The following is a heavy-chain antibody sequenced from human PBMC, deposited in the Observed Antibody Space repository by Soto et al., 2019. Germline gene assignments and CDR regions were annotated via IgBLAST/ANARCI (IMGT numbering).Heavy chain of an antibody. CDR2: INPNSGGT. Sequence: GASVKVSCKASGYTFTGYYMHWVRQAPGQGLEWMGWINPNSGGTNYAQKFQGRVTMTRDTSISTAYMELSRLRSNDTAVYYCARAPGSSGWYWEVWFDPWGQGTLVTVSS. J-gene: IGHJ5*02. V-gene: IGHV1-2*02. CDR1: GYTFTGYY. CDR3: ARAPGSSGWYWEVWFDP. D-gene: IGHD6-19*01.